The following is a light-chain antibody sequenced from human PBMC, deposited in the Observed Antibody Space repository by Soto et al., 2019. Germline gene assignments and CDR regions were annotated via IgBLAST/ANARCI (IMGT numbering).Light chain of an antibody. CDR3: QQYNSYRT. V-gene: IGKV1-5*01. CDR1: QSISSW. Sequence: DIQMTQSPSTLSASVGDRVTITCRASQSISSWLAWYQQKPGKAPKLLIYDASSLESGVPSRFSGSGSGTEFTLTISSLQPDDFANYYCQQYNSYRTFGQGTKLEIK. CDR2: DAS. J-gene: IGKJ1*01.